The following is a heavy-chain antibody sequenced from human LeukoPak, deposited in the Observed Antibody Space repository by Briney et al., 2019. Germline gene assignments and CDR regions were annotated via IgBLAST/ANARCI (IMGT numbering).Heavy chain of an antibody. J-gene: IGHJ6*02. CDR2: INHNGNVN. CDR3: ARGGGLDV. CDR1: GFTFSSYW. Sequence: GGSLRLSCAASGFTFSSYWMNWARQAPGKGVEWAASINHNGNVNYYVDSVKGRFTISRDNAKNSLYLQMSNLRAEDTAVYFCARGGGLDVWGQGATVTVSS. D-gene: IGHD3-16*01. V-gene: IGHV3-7*03.